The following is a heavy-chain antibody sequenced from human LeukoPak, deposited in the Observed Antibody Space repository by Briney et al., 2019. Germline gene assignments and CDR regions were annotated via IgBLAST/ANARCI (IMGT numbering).Heavy chain of an antibody. CDR1: GGSLYCATDC. Sequence: SETLSLTCTVSGGSLYCATDCWRWIRQSPGEGLEWIVNIWNSGHTNNNPSLMSRITTSVDTSKNQVSLKLSSVTAADTAVYYCARTYTSGWTFFDYWGQGTVVTVSS. J-gene: IGHJ4*02. CDR3: ARTYTSGWTFFDY. CDR2: IWNSGHT. D-gene: IGHD6-19*01. V-gene: IGHV4-61*01.